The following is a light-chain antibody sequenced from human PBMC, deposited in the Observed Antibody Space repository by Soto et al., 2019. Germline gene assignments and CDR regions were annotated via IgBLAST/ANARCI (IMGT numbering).Light chain of an antibody. Sequence: AIRMTQSPSALSASTGDRVTITCRASQGISSYLAWYQQKPGKAPKLLIYAASTFQSVVPSRFSGSGSGTDFTLTISCLQSEAFAIYCCQPSYSYPRTFCQGTTLEIK. CDR1: QGISSY. J-gene: IGKJ1*01. CDR2: AAS. V-gene: IGKV1-8*01. CDR3: QPSYSYPRT.